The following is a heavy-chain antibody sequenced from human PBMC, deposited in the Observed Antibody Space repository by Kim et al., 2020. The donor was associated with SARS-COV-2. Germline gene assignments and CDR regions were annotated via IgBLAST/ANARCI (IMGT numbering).Heavy chain of an antibody. CDR3: AREGPTVTYCTNGVCYFDY. Sequence: ASVKVSCKASGYTFTSYYMHWVRQAPGQGLEWMGIINPSGGSTSYAQKFQGRVTMTRDTSTSTVYMELSSLRSEDTAVYYCAREGPTVTYCTNGVCYFDYWGQGTLVTVSS. D-gene: IGHD2-8*01. CDR2: INPSGGST. V-gene: IGHV1-46*01. J-gene: IGHJ4*02. CDR1: GYTFTSYY.